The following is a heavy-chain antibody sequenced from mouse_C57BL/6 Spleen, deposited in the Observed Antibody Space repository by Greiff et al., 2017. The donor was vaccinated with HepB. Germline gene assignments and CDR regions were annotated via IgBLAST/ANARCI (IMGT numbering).Heavy chain of an antibody. V-gene: IGHV1-82*01. CDR1: GYAFSSSW. CDR2: IYPGDGDT. D-gene: IGHD1-1*01. Sequence: VQLVESGPELVKPGASVKISCKASGYAFSSSWMNWVKQRPGKGLEWIGRIYPGDGDTNYNGKFKGKATLTADKSSSTAYMQLSSLTSEDSAVYFCARTIYYYGSYWYFDVWGTGTTVTVSS. J-gene: IGHJ1*03. CDR3: ARTIYYYGSYWYFDV.